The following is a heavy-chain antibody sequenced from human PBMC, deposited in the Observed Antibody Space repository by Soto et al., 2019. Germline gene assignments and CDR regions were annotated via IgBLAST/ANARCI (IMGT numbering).Heavy chain of an antibody. CDR3: ANIVVVPEYGMEI. Sequence: GGSLRLSWAASGFTFSSYCTHWVSHPPGKGLEWVAVVSCDASNKYYAASRKGRVTISRDISNNPLYLQRNSLRAEDTAVYYYANIVVVPEYGMEIWGQGTTVTASS. CDR1: GFTFSSYC. D-gene: IGHD2-2*01. CDR2: VSCDASNK. V-gene: IGHV3-30*18. J-gene: IGHJ6*02.